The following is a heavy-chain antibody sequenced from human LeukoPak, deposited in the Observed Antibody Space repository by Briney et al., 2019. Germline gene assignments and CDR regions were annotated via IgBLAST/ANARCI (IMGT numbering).Heavy chain of an antibody. CDR1: GFTVISNY. J-gene: IGHJ6*02. D-gene: IGHD3-10*01. CDR2: IYSGSTT. V-gene: IGHV3-53*05. CDR3: ARPLPSGSYYNTYGMDV. Sequence: GGSLRLSCAVSGFTVISNYMSWVRQAPGKGLEWVSVIYSGSTTYYADSVKGRFTISRDNSKDTLYLQMNSLRSDDTAVYYCARPLPSGSYYNTYGMDVWGQGTTVTVSS.